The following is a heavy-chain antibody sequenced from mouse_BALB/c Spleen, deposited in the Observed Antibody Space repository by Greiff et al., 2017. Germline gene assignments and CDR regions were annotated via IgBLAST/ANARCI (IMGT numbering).Heavy chain of an antibody. J-gene: IGHJ4*01. CDR1: GFNIKDYY. CDR3: NALIYDGSLYAMDY. CDR2: IDPENGDT. D-gene: IGHD2-3*01. Sequence: VHVKQSGAELVRSGASVKLSCTASGFNIKDYYMHWVKQRPEQGLEWIGWIDPENGDTEYAPKFQGKATMTADTSSNTAYLQLSSLTSEDTAVYYCNALIYDGSLYAMDYWGQGTSVTVSS. V-gene: IGHV14-4*02.